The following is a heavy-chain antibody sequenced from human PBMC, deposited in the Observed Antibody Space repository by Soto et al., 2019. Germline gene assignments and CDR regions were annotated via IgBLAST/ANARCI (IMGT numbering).Heavy chain of an antibody. CDR3: VKGNQLLRYYFEF. J-gene: IGHJ4*01. CDR1: GFTFSSSW. V-gene: IGHV3-74*01. D-gene: IGHD2-15*01. Sequence: GGSLRLSCVVSGFTFSSSWMHWVRQGPGKGLVWVSRMNPDGSAINYADSVKGRFTTSRDNSKNTLFLQMSSLRVEDTAIYFCVKGNQLLRYYFEFWGPGTLVTVSS. CDR2: MNPDGSAI.